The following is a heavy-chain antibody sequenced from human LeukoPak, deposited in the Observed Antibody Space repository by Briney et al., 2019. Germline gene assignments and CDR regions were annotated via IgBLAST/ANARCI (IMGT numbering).Heavy chain of an antibody. CDR2: INPNRGGT. CDR3: ARDRLDEHIVVVTASDAFDI. CDR1: GYTFTGYY. Sequence: ASVKVSCKASGYTFTGYYMHWVRQAPGQGLEWMGWINPNRGGTNYAQKFQGRVTMTRDTSISTAYMELSRLRSDDTAVYYCARDRLDEHIVVVTASDAFDIWGQGTMVTVSS. D-gene: IGHD2-21*02. J-gene: IGHJ3*02. V-gene: IGHV1-2*02.